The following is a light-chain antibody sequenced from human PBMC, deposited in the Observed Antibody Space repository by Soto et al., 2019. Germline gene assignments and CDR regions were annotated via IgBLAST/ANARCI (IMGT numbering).Light chain of an antibody. CDR2: DVT. V-gene: IGLV2-11*01. Sequence: QSALTQPRSVSGSPGQSVTISCTGTSSDVGGYNYVSWYRQPPVKAPKLMIYDVTKRPSGVTDRLSGSKSGNTASLTISGLQAEDEADYYCCSYAGSYSWVFGGGTKLTVL. J-gene: IGLJ3*02. CDR3: CSYAGSYSWV. CDR1: SSDVGGYNY.